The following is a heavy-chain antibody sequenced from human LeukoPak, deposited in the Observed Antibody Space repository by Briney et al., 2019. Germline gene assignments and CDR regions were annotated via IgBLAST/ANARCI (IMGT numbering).Heavy chain of an antibody. V-gene: IGHV3-9*01. D-gene: IGHD4-17*01. J-gene: IGHJ4*02. CDR2: ISWNSGSI. CDR3: AKGWTVTTWGYFDY. Sequence: GRSPRLSCAASGFTFDDYAMHWVRQAPGKGLEWVSGISWNSGSIGYADSVKGRFTISRDNAKNSLYLQMNSLRAEDTALYYCAKGWTVTTWGYFDYWGQGTLVTVSS. CDR1: GFTFDDYA.